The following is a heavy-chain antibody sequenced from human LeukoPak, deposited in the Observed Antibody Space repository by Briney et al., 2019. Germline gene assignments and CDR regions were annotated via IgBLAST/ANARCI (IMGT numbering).Heavy chain of an antibody. CDR1: GFTFSSYS. CDR2: ISSSSSTI. Sequence: GGSLRLSCAASGFTFSSYSMNWVRQAPGKGLEWVSYISSSSSTIYYADSVKGRFTISRDNAKNSLYLQMNSLRAEDTAVYYCARDRCSSTSCALWAFDIWGQGTMVTVSS. D-gene: IGHD2-2*01. J-gene: IGHJ3*02. CDR3: ARDRCSSTSCALWAFDI. V-gene: IGHV3-48*01.